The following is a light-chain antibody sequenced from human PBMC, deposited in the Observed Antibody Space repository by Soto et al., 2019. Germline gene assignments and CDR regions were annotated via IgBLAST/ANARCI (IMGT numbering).Light chain of an antibody. CDR3: QQYNTWLWT. CDR2: GAS. CDR1: QSVNAN. J-gene: IGKJ1*01. Sequence: EVVMTQSPATLSVSPGERATLSCRASQSVNANLAWYQQKPGQAPRLLIHGASNRATGIPARFSGSGFGTEFILTISSLQSEDFAVYYCQQYNTWLWTXGQGTXVEI. V-gene: IGKV3-15*01.